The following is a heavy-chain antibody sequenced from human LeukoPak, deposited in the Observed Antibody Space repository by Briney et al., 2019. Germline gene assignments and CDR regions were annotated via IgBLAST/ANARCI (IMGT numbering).Heavy chain of an antibody. CDR3: ARHDIVVVPAATPEYYGMDV. CDR2: ISSSSSYI. V-gene: IGHV3-21*01. D-gene: IGHD2-2*01. Sequence: GGSLRLSCAASGFTFSSYSMNWVRQAPGKGLEWVSSISSSSSYIYYADSVKGRFTISRDNAKNSLYLQMNSLRAEDTAVYYCARHDIVVVPAATPEYYGMDVWGQGTTVTVSS. J-gene: IGHJ6*02. CDR1: GFTFSSYS.